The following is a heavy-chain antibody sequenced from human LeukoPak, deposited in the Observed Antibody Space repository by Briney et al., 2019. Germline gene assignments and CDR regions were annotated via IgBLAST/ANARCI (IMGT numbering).Heavy chain of an antibody. J-gene: IGHJ4*02. Sequence: GASVKVACKASGYTFTSYAIHWMRQAPGHRLEWMGWITADDGDTKYSEDLQDRVTITSDTSASTVYMELSSLTSEDMAVYYCAKEGLTVGTPRNYFDYWGQGTLVTVSS. V-gene: IGHV1-3*03. D-gene: IGHD4-23*01. CDR3: AKEGLTVGTPRNYFDY. CDR2: ITADDGDT. CDR1: GYTFTSYA.